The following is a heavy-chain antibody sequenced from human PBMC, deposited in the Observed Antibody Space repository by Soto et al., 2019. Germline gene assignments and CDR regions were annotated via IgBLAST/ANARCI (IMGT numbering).Heavy chain of an antibody. D-gene: IGHD3-3*01. J-gene: IGHJ6*02. CDR3: AKTRGGRYYDFWSGYYHGPGADGMDV. CDR2: ISYDGSNK. V-gene: IGHV3-30*18. CDR1: GFTFSSYG. Sequence: QVQLVESGGGVVQPGRSLRLSCAASGFTFSSYGMHWVRQAPGKGLEWVAVISYDGSNKYYADSVKGRFTISRDNSKNTLYPQMNSLRAEDTAVYYCAKTRGGRYYDFWSGYYHGPGADGMDVWGQGTTVTVSS.